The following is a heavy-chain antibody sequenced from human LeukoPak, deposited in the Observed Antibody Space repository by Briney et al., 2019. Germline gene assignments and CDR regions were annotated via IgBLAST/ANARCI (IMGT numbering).Heavy chain of an antibody. Sequence: SGGSLRLSYAASGFTFSDYYMSWIRQAPGKGLEWVSYISSSGSTIYYADSVKGRFTISRDNSKNTLYLQMNSLRAEDTAVYYCAKDRTDMVYAFLDYWGQGTLVTVSS. CDR2: ISSSGSTI. CDR1: GFTFSDYY. D-gene: IGHD2-8*01. CDR3: AKDRTDMVYAFLDY. J-gene: IGHJ4*02. V-gene: IGHV3-11*01.